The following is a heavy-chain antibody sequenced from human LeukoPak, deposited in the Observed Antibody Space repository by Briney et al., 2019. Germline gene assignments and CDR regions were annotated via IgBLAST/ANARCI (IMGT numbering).Heavy chain of an antibody. D-gene: IGHD2-2*01. CDR2: ISYDGSNK. J-gene: IGHJ3*02. CDR3: AKGKETAAMYPTDAFDI. CDR1: GFTFSSYG. V-gene: IGHV3-30*18. Sequence: PGGSLRLSCAASGFTFSSYGMHWVRQAPGKGLEWVAVISYDGSNKYYADSVKGRFTISRDNSKNTLYLQMNSLRAEDTAVYYCAKGKETAAMYPTDAFDIWGQGTMVTVSS.